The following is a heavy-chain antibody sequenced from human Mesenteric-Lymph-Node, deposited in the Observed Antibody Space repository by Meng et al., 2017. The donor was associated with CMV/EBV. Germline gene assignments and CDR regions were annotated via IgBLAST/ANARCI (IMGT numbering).Heavy chain of an antibody. J-gene: IGHJ4*02. Sequence: ASVKVSCKVSGYTLSTVSIHWVRQAPTKGLEWMGGFDPEDGELIYAQKFQGRVTMTEDTSTDTAFMELSGLRSEDTAVYYCARATREYSSSSSDYWGQGTLVTVSS. CDR1: GYTLSTVS. CDR3: ARATREYSSSSSDY. CDR2: FDPEDGEL. V-gene: IGHV1-24*01. D-gene: IGHD6-6*01.